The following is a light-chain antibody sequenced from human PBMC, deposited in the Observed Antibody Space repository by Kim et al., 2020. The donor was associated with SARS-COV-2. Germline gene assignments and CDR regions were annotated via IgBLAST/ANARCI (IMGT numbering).Light chain of an antibody. J-gene: IGKJ2*01. CDR2: GAS. Sequence: EIVLTQSPGTLSLSPGERVTLSCRASQTVSSSYLAWYQHKPGQAPRLLIFGASSRAVGIPDRFSGSGSGTDFTLTVSRLEPEDFAVYYCHQYGSSPRTFGQGTKLEI. CDR1: QTVSSSY. CDR3: HQYGSSPRT. V-gene: IGKV3-20*01.